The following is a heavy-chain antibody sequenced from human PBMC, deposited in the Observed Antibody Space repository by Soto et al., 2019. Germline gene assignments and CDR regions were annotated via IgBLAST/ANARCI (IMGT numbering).Heavy chain of an antibody. D-gene: IGHD2-2*01. Sequence: QVQLVESGGGVVQPGRSLRISCAASGFTFSSYAMHWVRQAPGKGLEWVAVISYDGSNKYYADSVKGRFTISRDNSKNTLYVQMNSLRAEDTAVYYCARDRGSKSYYYYGMDVWGQGTTVTVSS. V-gene: IGHV3-30-3*01. CDR3: ARDRGSKSYYYYGMDV. J-gene: IGHJ6*02. CDR2: ISYDGSNK. CDR1: GFTFSSYA.